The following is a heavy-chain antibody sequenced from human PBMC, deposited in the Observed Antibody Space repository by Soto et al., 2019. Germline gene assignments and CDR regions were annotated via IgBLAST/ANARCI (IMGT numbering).Heavy chain of an antibody. D-gene: IGHD2-8*01. V-gene: IGHV4-31*03. CDR1: GGSISSGGYY. Sequence: PLSLTCTVSGGSISSGGYYWSWIRQHPGKGLEWIGYIYYSGSTYYNPSLKSRVTISVDTSKNQFSLKLSSVTAADTAVYYCARDRRYLMTYYFDYWGQGTLVTVPQ. J-gene: IGHJ4*02. CDR2: IYYSGST. CDR3: ARDRRYLMTYYFDY.